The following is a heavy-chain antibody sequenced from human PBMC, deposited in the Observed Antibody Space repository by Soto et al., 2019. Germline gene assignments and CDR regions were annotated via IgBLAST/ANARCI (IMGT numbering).Heavy chain of an antibody. CDR3: ARDYSYACDY. D-gene: IGHD3-16*01. CDR2: ISSSGGTT. V-gene: IGHV3-23*01. Sequence: EVQLLESGGGLVQPGGSLRLSCAVSGFTFSSFAMNWVRQAPGKGLAWVSVISSSGGTTYYADSVKGRFTISRDNSKNTLYLQMNSVRAEDTAVYYCARDYSYACDYWGQGTLVTVSS. CDR1: GFTFSSFA. J-gene: IGHJ4*02.